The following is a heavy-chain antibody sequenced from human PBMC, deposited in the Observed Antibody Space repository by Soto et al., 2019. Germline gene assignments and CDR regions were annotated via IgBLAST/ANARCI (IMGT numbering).Heavy chain of an antibody. CDR1: GVGLSTYA. V-gene: IGHV3-23*01. CDR3: ARPSCGGDCYSPFDY. J-gene: IGHJ4*02. D-gene: IGHD2-21*02. CDR2: ISGNSGKT. Sequence: EVQLLESGGGFVQPGGSLRLSCTASGVGLSTYAISWVRQAPGKGLEWVSVISGNSGKTDYADSVKGRFSISRDKSENTVYLQMKRLRAEYTAVYYCARPSCGGDCYSPFDYLGQVTLVTVSS.